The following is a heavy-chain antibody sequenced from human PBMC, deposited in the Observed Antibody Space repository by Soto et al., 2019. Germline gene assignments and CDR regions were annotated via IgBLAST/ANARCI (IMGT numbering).Heavy chain of an antibody. CDR3: ASHSGSSPEGRYYYGMDV. Sequence: QVQLVQSGAAVKKPGSSVKVSCKASGGTFSSYAISWVRQAPGQGLEWMGGIIPIFGTADYAQKLQGRVTITADESTRTAYMELSSLRSEDTAVYYCASHSGSSPEGRYYYGMDVWGQGTTVTVSS. J-gene: IGHJ6*02. CDR2: IIPIFGTA. V-gene: IGHV1-69*12. CDR1: GGTFSSYA. D-gene: IGHD1-26*01.